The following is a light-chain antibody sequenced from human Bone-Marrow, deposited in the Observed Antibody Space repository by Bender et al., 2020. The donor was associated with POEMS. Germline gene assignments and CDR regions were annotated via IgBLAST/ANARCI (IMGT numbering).Light chain of an antibody. CDR1: SSDVGYYNY. V-gene: IGLV2-23*02. J-gene: IGLJ1*01. CDR2: DVS. Sequence: QSALTQPASVSGSPGQSITISCTGTSSDVGYYNYVSWYQQHPGKAPKLLIYDVSDRPSGISNRFSGSKSGNTASLTISGLQAEDEADYYCCSYADSSTLVLGTGTKVTVL. CDR3: CSYADSSTLV.